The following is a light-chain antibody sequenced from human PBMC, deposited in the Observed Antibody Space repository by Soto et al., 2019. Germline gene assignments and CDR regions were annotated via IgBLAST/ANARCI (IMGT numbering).Light chain of an antibody. Sequence: QSALTQPASVSGSPGQSITISCTGTSSDVGGYNYVSWYQQHPGKAPKLMIYEVSNRPSGVSNRFSGSKSGNTASLTISGLQAEDEADYYCSSYTSSSRSWVFGTGTKLTVL. V-gene: IGLV2-14*01. CDR2: EVS. CDR1: SSDVGGYNY. J-gene: IGLJ1*01. CDR3: SSYTSSSRSWV.